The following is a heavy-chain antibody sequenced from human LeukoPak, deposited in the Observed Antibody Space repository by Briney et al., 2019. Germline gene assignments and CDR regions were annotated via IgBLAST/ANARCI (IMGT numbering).Heavy chain of an antibody. D-gene: IGHD2-15*01. Sequence: ASVKVSCKASGYTFTSYGISWVRQAPGQGLEWMGWISAYNGNTNYAQEFQGRVTITRDTSASTAYMELSSLRSEDMAVYYCARACSGGSCYSLDPWGQGTLVTVSS. CDR2: ISAYNGNT. CDR3: ARACSGGSCYSLDP. CDR1: GYTFTSYG. J-gene: IGHJ5*02. V-gene: IGHV1-18*03.